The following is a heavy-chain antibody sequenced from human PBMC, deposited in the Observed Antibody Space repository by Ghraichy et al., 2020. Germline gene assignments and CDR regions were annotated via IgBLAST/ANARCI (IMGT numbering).Heavy chain of an antibody. V-gene: IGHV3-7*01. J-gene: IGHJ3*02. CDR3: AKGPI. CDR1: GIIFRSNW. CDR2: INRDGSDK. Sequence: GGSLRLSCAASGIIFRSNWMSWVRQTPGKGLEWVANINRDGSDKYYVDSVKGRFTISRDNAKSSLYLQMNSLTVDDTAMYYCAKGPIWGQGTLVTVSS.